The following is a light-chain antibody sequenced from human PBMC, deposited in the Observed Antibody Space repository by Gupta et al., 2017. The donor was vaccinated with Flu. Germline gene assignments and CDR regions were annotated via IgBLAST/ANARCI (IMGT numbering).Light chain of an antibody. V-gene: IGLV1-51*02. CDR2: ENN. Sequence: QSVLTQPPSVSAAPGQKVTISCSGSSSNIGNNYVSWYQHLPGTAPKLLIYENNKRPAGIPDRFSGSKSSTSATLGITGLQTGDEADYYCATWDSSLSVAVFGTGTKVTVL. CDR3: ATWDSSLSVAV. J-gene: IGLJ1*01. CDR1: SSNIGNNY.